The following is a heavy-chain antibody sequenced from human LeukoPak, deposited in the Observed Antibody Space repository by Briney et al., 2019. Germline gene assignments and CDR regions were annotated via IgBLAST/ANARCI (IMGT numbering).Heavy chain of an antibody. CDR1: GYSISSGYY. CDR3: ARGKHYYYGSGSYDY. Sequence: KSSETLSLTCAVSGYSISSGYYWGWIRQPPGKGLEWIGSIYHSGSTYYNPSLKSRVTISVDTSKNQFSLKLSSVTAADTAVYYCARGKHYYYGSGSYDYWGQGTLVTVSS. V-gene: IGHV4-38-2*01. CDR2: IYHSGST. D-gene: IGHD3-10*01. J-gene: IGHJ4*02.